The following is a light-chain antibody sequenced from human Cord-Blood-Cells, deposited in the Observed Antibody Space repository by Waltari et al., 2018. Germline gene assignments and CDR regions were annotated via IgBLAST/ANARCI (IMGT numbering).Light chain of an antibody. CDR2: DAS. V-gene: IGKV1-5*01. CDR3: QQYNSYLT. J-gene: IGKJ4*01. CDR1: QRISSW. Sequence: DTPLTHSPSTPAATAGDRGAITCRASQRISSWLAWYQPKPGKAPKLLIYDASSLESGVPSRFSGSGSGTEFTLTISRLQPDDFATYYCQQYNSYLTFGGGTKVEIK.